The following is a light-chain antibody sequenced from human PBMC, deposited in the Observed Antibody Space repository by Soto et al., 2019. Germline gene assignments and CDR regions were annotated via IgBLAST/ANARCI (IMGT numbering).Light chain of an antibody. J-gene: IGLJ2*01. CDR1: SASIGAGYD. CDR2: DNS. V-gene: IGLV1-40*01. CDR3: QSYDSSLSGSI. Sequence: QSVLTQPPSVSGAPGQRVTISCTGSSASIGAGYDVHWYQQLPGTAPKLLIYDNSNRPSGVPDRFSGSKSGTSASLAITGLQAEDEADYYCQSYDSSLSGSIFGGGTKLTVL.